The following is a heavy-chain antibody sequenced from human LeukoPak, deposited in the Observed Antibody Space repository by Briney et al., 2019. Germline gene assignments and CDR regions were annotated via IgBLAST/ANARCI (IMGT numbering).Heavy chain of an antibody. CDR1: GGTFSSYA. CDR2: IIPIFGTA. D-gene: IGHD3-22*01. V-gene: IGHV1-69*06. CDR3: ARGGDYYDSSGYYQDY. J-gene: IGHJ4*02. Sequence: SVKVSCKASGGTFSSYAISWVRQAPGQGLEWMGGIIPIFGTANYAQKFQGRVTITADKSTSTAYMELSSLRSEDTAVYYCARGGDYYDSSGYYQDYWGQGALVTVSS.